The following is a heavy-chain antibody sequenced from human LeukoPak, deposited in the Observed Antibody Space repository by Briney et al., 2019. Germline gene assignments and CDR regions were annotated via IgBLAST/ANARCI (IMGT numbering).Heavy chain of an antibody. CDR3: AHSLFAAGTSFDD. V-gene: IGHV2-5*02. CDR2: SHWGDDT. J-gene: IGHJ4*02. Sequence: SGPTLVNPTQTLTLTCTFSGFSLTTSGGGVGWIRQHPVKALEWLTLSHWGDDTRYSPSLKSRLSITKDTSKNLVVLTMTNMDPYDTATYCCAHSLFAAGTSFDDRGKRTLVTV. D-gene: IGHD6-13*01. CDR1: GFSLTTSGGG.